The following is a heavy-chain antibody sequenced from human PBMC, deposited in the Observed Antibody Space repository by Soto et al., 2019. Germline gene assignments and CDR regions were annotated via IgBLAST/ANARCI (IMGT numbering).Heavy chain of an antibody. CDR1: GGSISSGGYS. J-gene: IGHJ3*01. V-gene: IGHV4-30-2*02. CDR3: ASSLRAAFDV. Sequence: PSETLSLTCAVSGGSISSGGYSWSWIRQPPGKGLEWIGYIYHSGSTYYNPSLKSRVTISVDRSKNQFSLKLRSVTAADTAVYYCASSLRAAFDVWGQGTMVT. CDR2: IYHSGST.